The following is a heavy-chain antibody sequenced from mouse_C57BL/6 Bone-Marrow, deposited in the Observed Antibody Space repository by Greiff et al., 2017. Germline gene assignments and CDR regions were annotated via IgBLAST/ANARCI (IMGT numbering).Heavy chain of an antibody. Sequence: EVKLMESGPELVKPGASVKISCKASGYSFTDYNMNWVKQSNGKSLEWIGVINPNYGTTSYNQKFKGKATLTVDQSSSTAYMQLNSLTSEDSAVYYCAPITTVPYFDVWGTGTTVTVSS. CDR1: GYSFTDYN. D-gene: IGHD1-1*01. V-gene: IGHV1-39*01. CDR3: APITTVPYFDV. CDR2: INPNYGTT. J-gene: IGHJ1*03.